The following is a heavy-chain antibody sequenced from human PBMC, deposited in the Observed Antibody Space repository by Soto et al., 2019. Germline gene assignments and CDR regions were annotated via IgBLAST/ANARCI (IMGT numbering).Heavy chain of an antibody. D-gene: IGHD3-9*01. CDR3: ARVLRYFDWLTGPLDAFDI. V-gene: IGHV5-10-1*01. CDR1: GYSFTSYW. Sequence: GEPLKISCKGSGYSFTSYWISWVRQMPGKGLEWMGRIDPSDSYTNYSPSFQGHVTISADKSISTAYLQWSSLKASDTAMYYCARVLRYFDWLTGPLDAFDIWGQGTMVTV. CDR2: IDPSDSYT. J-gene: IGHJ3*02.